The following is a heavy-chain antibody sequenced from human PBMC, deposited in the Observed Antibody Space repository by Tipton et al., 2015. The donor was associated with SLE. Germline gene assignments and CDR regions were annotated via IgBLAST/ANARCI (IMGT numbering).Heavy chain of an antibody. Sequence: TLSLTCTVSGSSISSHYWSWIRQPPGKGLEWIGYIYYSGSTNYDPSLKSRVTISVDTSKNQFSLKLSSVTAADTAVYYCASSPDYWGQGTLVTVSS. CDR1: GSSISSHY. CDR3: ASSPDY. V-gene: IGHV4-59*11. CDR2: IYYSGST. J-gene: IGHJ4*02.